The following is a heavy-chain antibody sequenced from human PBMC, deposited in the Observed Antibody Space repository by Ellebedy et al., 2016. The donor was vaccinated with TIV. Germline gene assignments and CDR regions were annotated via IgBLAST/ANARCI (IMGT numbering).Heavy chain of an antibody. D-gene: IGHD6-19*01. CDR3: ARASSSCYF. CDR1: GFTFGSYW. V-gene: IGHV3-7*04. Sequence: GESLKISCEASGFTFGSYWMSSVRLAPGKGLEWVANVNEDGSEEHYVDSVKGRFTISRDNDKNSLYLHMDSMRAEDTAIYYCARASSSCYFWGQGTLVTVSS. J-gene: IGHJ4*02. CDR2: VNEDGSEE.